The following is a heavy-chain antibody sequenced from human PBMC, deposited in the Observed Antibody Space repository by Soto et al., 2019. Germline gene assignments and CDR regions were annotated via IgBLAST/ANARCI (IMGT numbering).Heavy chain of an antibody. Sequence: KTSETLSLTCTVSGGSISSSSYYWGWNRQPPGKGLEWIGSIYYSGSTYYNPSLKSRVTISVDTSKNQFSLKLSSVTAADTAVYYCARHEANSLLRYFDWLLGGMDVWGQGATVTVSS. CDR2: IYYSGST. D-gene: IGHD3-9*01. J-gene: IGHJ6*02. V-gene: IGHV4-39*01. CDR1: GGSISSSSYY. CDR3: ARHEANSLLRYFDWLLGGMDV.